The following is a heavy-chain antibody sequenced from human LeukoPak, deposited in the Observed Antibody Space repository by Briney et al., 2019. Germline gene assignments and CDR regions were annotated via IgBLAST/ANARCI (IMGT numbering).Heavy chain of an antibody. J-gene: IGHJ3*02. CDR3: ARDRIAVAEGGDAFDI. CDR2: ISAYNGNT. CDR1: GYTFTSYG. D-gene: IGHD6-19*01. V-gene: IGHV1-18*01. Sequence: GASVKVSRKASGYTFTSYGSSWVRQAPGQGLEWMGWISAYNGNTNYAQKLQGRVTMTTDTSTSTAYMELRSLRSDDTAVYYCARDRIAVAEGGDAFDIWGQGTMVTVSS.